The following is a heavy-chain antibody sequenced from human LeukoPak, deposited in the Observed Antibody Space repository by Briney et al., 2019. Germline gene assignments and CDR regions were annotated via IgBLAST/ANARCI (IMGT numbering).Heavy chain of an antibody. CDR3: ARYGSGSYYYPRRVLHFDY. CDR1: GGSISSYY. J-gene: IGHJ4*02. D-gene: IGHD3-10*01. V-gene: IGHV4-59*01. CDR2: IYYSGST. Sequence: PSETLSLTCTVSGGSISSYYWSWIRQPPGKGLEWIGYIYYSGSTNYNPSLKSRVTISVDTSKNQFSLKLSPVTAADTAVYYCARYGSGSYYYPRRVLHFDYWGQGTLVTVSS.